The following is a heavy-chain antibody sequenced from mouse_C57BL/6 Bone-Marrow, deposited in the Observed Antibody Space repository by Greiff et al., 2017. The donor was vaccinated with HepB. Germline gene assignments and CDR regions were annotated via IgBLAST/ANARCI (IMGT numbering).Heavy chain of an antibody. J-gene: IGHJ3*01. CDR3: ARPGVYYGSRGAWFAY. D-gene: IGHD1-1*01. CDR2: ISSGSSTI. V-gene: IGHV5-17*01. Sequence: EVKLVESGGGLVKPGGSLKLSCAASGFTFSDYGMHWVRQAPEKGLEWVAYISSGSSTIYYADTVKGRFTISRDNAKNTLFLQMTSLRSEDTAMYYGARPGVYYGSRGAWFAYWGQGTLVTVSA. CDR1: GFTFSDYG.